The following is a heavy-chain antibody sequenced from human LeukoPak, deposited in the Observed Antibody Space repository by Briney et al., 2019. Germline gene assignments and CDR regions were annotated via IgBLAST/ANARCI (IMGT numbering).Heavy chain of an antibody. Sequence: VASVKVSCKTSGGTFNNSAISWVRQAPGQGLEWLGGIMPLFGTAGYAQKFQGRVTITKDESTRTVCLELTSLTSDDTAVYYCARDVHGDYGSGWFDPWGQGTLVSVSS. J-gene: IGHJ5*02. CDR1: GGTFNNSA. CDR3: ARDVHGDYGSGWFDP. D-gene: IGHD4-17*01. V-gene: IGHV1-69*05. CDR2: IMPLFGTA.